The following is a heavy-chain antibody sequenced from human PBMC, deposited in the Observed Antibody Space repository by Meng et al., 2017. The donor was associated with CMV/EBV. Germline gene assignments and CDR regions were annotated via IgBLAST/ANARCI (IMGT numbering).Heavy chain of an antibody. V-gene: IGHV3-30*02. D-gene: IGHD3-10*01. CDR2: IRYDGSNK. CDR3: AKDQGEVEYYYGSVEYTPDDYYFDY. J-gene: IGHJ4*03. Sequence: GGSLRLSCAASGFTFSGYGMHWVRQAPGKGLEWVAFIRYDGSNKYYADSVKGRFTISRDNSKNTLYLQMNSLRAEDTAVYYCAKDQGEVEYYYGSVEYTPDDYYFDYWGQGTTVTVSS. CDR1: GFTFSGYG.